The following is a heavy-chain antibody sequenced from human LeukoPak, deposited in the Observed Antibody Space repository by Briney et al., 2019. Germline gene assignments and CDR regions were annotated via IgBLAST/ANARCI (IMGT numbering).Heavy chain of an antibody. D-gene: IGHD3-16*01. CDR1: GFNFSNYG. CDR3: ARPVVLCAYLRGAYYFDS. CDR2: IWYDGSDK. V-gene: IGHV3-33*01. J-gene: IGHJ4*02. Sequence: GGSLRLSCAASGFNFSNYGMHWVRQAPGKGLEWVAGIWYDGSDKYHADFVKGRFTISRDNSKKTLYLQMNSLRVYDTAVYYCARPVVLCAYLRGAYYFDSWGQGTLVTVSS.